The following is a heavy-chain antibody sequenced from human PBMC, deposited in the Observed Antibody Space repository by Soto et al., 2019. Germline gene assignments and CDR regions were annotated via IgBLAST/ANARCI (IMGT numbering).Heavy chain of an antibody. Sequence: SETLSLTCAVYGGSFSGYYWSWIRQPPGKGLEWIGEINHSGSTNYNPSLKSRVTISVDTSKNQFSLKLSSVTAADTAVYYCARDRVVLLWFGESPGLNSRAQRAVVPVSS. CDR3: ARDRVVLLWFGESPGLNS. J-gene: IGHJ5*01. CDR1: GGSFSGYY. D-gene: IGHD3-10*01. CDR2: INHSGST. V-gene: IGHV4-34*01.